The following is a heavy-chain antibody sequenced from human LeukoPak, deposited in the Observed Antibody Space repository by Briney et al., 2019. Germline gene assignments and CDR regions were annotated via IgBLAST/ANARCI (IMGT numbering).Heavy chain of an antibody. CDR2: VLYDGETK. J-gene: IGHJ6*03. CDR3: ARSSGWYHRGPDYYYYYMDV. CDR1: GFIFSNYA. V-gene: IGHV3-30*04. Sequence: GGSLRLSCAASGFIFSNYALHWVRQAPGKGLEWVAVVLYDGETKYYADSVKGRFTISRDNPENMLYLQMNSLRPEDTAVYYCARSSGWYHRGPDYYYYYMDVWGKGTTVTVS. D-gene: IGHD6-19*01.